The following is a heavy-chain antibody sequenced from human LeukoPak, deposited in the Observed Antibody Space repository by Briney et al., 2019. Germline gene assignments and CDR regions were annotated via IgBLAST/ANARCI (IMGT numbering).Heavy chain of an antibody. V-gene: IGHV1-8*01. CDR2: MNPNSGNT. J-gene: IGHJ6*03. Sequence: ASVKVSCKASGYTFTSYDINWVRQATGQGLEWMGWMNPNSGNTGYAQKFQGRVTMARNTSISTAYMELSSLRSEDTAVYYCARVNEGYCSSTSCYSYYYYYMDVWGKGTTVTVSS. CDR3: ARVNEGYCSSTSCYSYYYYYMDV. CDR1: GYTFTSYD. D-gene: IGHD2-2*02.